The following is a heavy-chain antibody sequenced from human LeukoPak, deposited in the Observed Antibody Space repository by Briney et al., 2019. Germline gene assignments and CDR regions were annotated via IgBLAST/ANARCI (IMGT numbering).Heavy chain of an antibody. CDR3: VKFMVGATYYYYYGMDA. CDR2: ISSNGGST. V-gene: IGHV3-64D*09. D-gene: IGHD1-26*01. Sequence: GGSLRLSCSASGFTFSSYAMHWVRQAPGKGLEYVSAISSNGGSTYYADSVKGRFTISRDNSKNTLYLQMSSLRAEDTAVYYCVKFMVGATYYYYYGMDAWGQGTTVTVSS. CDR1: GFTFSSYA. J-gene: IGHJ6*02.